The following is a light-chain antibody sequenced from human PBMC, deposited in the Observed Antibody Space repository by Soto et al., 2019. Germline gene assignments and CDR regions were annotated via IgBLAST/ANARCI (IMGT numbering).Light chain of an antibody. J-gene: IGLJ2*01. CDR2: GNS. V-gene: IGLV1-40*01. CDR1: SSNIGAGYD. Sequence: QSVLTQPPSVSGAPGQRVTISCTGSSSNIGAGYDVHWYQQLPGTAPKLLIYGNSNRPSGVPDRFSGSKSGTSASLAITGLRAEDEADYYCQSYDSSLRVVFGGGIKLTVL. CDR3: QSYDSSLRVV.